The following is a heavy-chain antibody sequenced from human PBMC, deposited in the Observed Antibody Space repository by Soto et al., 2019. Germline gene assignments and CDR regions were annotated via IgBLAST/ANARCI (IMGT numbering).Heavy chain of an antibody. V-gene: IGHV1-69*06. D-gene: IGHD1-1*01. CDR1: GGTFSSYA. CDR3: ARGWNDPYYYYYGMDV. CDR2: IIPIFGTA. J-gene: IGHJ6*02. Sequence: RASVKVSCKASGGTFSSYAISWVRQAPGQGLEWMGGIIPIFGTANYAQKFQGRVTITADKSTSTAYMELSSLRSEDTAVYYCARGWNDPYYYYYGMDVWGQGTTVTVSS.